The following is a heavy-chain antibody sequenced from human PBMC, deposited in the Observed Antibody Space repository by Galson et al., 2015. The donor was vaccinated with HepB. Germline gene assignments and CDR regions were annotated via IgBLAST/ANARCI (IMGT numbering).Heavy chain of an antibody. Sequence: SLRLSCAASGFTFSSYAMHWVRQAPGKGLEWVAVISYDGSNKYYADSVKGRFTISRDDSKNTLYLQMNSLRAEDTAVYYCARDTFLRFLDYWGQGTLVTVSS. CDR1: GFTFSSYA. J-gene: IGHJ4*02. CDR2: ISYDGSNK. D-gene: IGHD3-3*01. V-gene: IGHV3-30-3*01. CDR3: ARDTFLRFLDY.